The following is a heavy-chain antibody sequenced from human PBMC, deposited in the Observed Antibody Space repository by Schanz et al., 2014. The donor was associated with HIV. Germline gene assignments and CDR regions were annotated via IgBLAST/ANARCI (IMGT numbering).Heavy chain of an antibody. D-gene: IGHD3-10*01. CDR2: ISASGART. J-gene: IGHJ4*02. V-gene: IGHV3-23*04. CDR3: AKGQRGIVRGDIDY. CDR1: GFSFSSYA. Sequence: VQLVESGGGLVQPGRSLRLSCAASGFSFSSYAMSWVRQAPGKGLEWVTGISASGARTDYADSVKGRLTISRDNSKNTLYLQMNSLRAEDTAVYYCAKGQRGIVRGDIDYWGQGTLVTVSS.